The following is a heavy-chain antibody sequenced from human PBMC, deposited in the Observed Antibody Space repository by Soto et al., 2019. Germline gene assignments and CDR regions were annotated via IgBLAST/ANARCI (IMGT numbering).Heavy chain of an antibody. Sequence: SETLSLTCAVYGGSFSGYYWSLIRQPPGKGLEWIGEINHSGSTNYNPSLKSRVTISVDTSKNQFSLKLSSVTAADTAVYYCARGPRRYCSGGSCYLYYWGQGTLVTVSS. D-gene: IGHD2-15*01. V-gene: IGHV4-34*01. CDR3: ARGPRRYCSGGSCYLYY. J-gene: IGHJ4*02. CDR2: INHSGST. CDR1: GGSFSGYY.